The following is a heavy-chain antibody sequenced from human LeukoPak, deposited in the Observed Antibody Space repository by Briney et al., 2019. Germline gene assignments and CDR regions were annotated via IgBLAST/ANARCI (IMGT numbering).Heavy chain of an antibody. J-gene: IGHJ3*02. V-gene: IGHV3-30*14. CDR2: TSPDEGLK. Sequence: PGGSLRLSCAASGFTFANYVTHWVRQAPGKGLEWVAVTSPDEGLKFYGDSVKGRFTISRDNSKNTLYLQMDSLRGEDTAVYYCARGGSYLSAFDIWGQGTMVTVSS. CDR1: GFTFANYV. D-gene: IGHD1-26*01. CDR3: ARGGSYLSAFDI.